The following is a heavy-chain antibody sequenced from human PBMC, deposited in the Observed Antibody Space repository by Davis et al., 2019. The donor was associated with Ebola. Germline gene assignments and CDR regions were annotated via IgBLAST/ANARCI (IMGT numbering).Heavy chain of an antibody. J-gene: IGHJ4*02. Sequence: SETLSLTCTVSGGSVSSGGYYWNWIRQPPGKGLEWIGSLYYSGSTYYNPSLKSRVTISVDTSKNQFSLKVSSVSAADTAVYYCARHRLVTFGGVIAQVDHWGQGTLVTVSS. D-gene: IGHD3-16*02. CDR1: GGSVSSGGYY. CDR3: ARHRLVTFGGVIAQVDH. V-gene: IGHV4-39*01. CDR2: LYYSGST.